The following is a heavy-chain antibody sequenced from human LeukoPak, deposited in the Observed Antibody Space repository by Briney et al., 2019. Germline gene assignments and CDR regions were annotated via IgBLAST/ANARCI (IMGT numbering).Heavy chain of an antibody. J-gene: IGHJ4*02. Sequence: PGGSLRLSCAVSGFTFSSYAMSWVRQAPGKGLEWVSAISGGGGSTYYADSVKGRFTISRDNSKNTLYLQMSSLRAEDTAVYYCASDGYSYVSGDYWGQGTLVTVSS. CDR3: ASDGYSYVSGDY. V-gene: IGHV3-23*01. CDR2: ISGGGGST. CDR1: GFTFSSYA. D-gene: IGHD5-18*01.